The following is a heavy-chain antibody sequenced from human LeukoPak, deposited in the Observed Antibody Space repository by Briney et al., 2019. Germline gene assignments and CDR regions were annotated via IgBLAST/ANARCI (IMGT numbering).Heavy chain of an antibody. Sequence: PSETLSLTCTVSGGSISSSSYYWGWIRQPPGKGLEWIGSIYYSGSTYYNPSLKSRVTISVDTSKNQFSLKLSSVTAADTAVYYCARPSYYASGSYLYYFDSWGQGTLVTVSS. CDR2: IYYSGST. CDR3: ARPSYYASGSYLYYFDS. D-gene: IGHD3-10*01. CDR1: GGSISSSSYY. J-gene: IGHJ4*02. V-gene: IGHV4-39*01.